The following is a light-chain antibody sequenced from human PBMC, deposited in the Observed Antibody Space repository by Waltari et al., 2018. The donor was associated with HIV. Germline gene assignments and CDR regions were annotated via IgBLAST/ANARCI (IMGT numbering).Light chain of an antibody. CDR1: QTINIY. CDR3: QQSYSGLT. J-gene: IGKJ3*01. Sequence: DIQMTQSPSSLSASLGDRVTITCRASQTINIYVNWYRQKPGKAPDLLIYAASSLQSGVPSRFSGTGSGTDFTLTINGLQGEDFATYYCQQSYSGLTFGPGTKVDV. V-gene: IGKV1-39*01. CDR2: AAS.